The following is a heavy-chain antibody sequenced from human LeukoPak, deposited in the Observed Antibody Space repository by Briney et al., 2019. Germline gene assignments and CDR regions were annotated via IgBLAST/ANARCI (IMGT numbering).Heavy chain of an antibody. CDR2: IRQDGSDK. CDR1: GFTFSNYY. D-gene: IGHD2/OR15-2a*01. V-gene: IGHV3-7*01. Sequence: GGSLRLSCAASGFTFSNYYMSWVRQAPGKGLEWVANIRQDGSDKYYGDSVKGRFTISRDNARNSLYLQMNSLRVEDTAVYYCARDVREYCSSSCPPYYSDYWGQGTLVTVSS. J-gene: IGHJ4*02. CDR3: ARDVREYCSSSCPPYYSDY.